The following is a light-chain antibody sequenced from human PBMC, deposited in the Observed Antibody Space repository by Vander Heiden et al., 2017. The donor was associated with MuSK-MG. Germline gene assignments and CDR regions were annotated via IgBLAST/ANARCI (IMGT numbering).Light chain of an antibody. CDR1: QSVSSS. V-gene: IGKV3-11*01. J-gene: IGKJ1*01. Sequence: VLTQSPATLSLSPGARATLSCRASQSVSSSVAWYQQQPVQVPRRRIYDASNRATGTPARFRGTASGTDFTLTISSLEPEDLTIYYCQHDSKWPWWTFGQGTKVEIK. CDR3: QHDSKWPWWT. CDR2: DAS.